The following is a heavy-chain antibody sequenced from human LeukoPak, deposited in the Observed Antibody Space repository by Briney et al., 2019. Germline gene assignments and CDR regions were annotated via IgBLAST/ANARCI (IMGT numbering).Heavy chain of an antibody. J-gene: IGHJ4*02. CDR1: GGTFSSYA. Sequence: SVKVSCRASGGTFSSYAISWVRQAPGQGLEWIGGIIPIFGTANYAQKFQGRVTITTDESTSTAYMELSSLRSEDTAVYYCASAAAAHYYDSSGYLWPDYWGQGTLVTVSS. V-gene: IGHV1-69*05. CDR2: IIPIFGTA. CDR3: ASAAAAHYYDSSGYLWPDY. D-gene: IGHD3-22*01.